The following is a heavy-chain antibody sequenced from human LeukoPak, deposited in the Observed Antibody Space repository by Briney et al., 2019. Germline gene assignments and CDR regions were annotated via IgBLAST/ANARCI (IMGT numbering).Heavy chain of an antibody. J-gene: IGHJ5*02. CDR2: INHSGST. Sequence: PSETLSLTCAVYGGSFSGYYWSWIRQPPGKGLEWIGEINHSGSTNYNPSLKSRVTISVDTSKNQLSLKLSSVTAADTAVYYCAIHIVVVPAAKKKNGFDPWGQGTLVTVSS. D-gene: IGHD2-2*01. V-gene: IGHV4-34*01. CDR3: AIHIVVVPAAKKKNGFDP. CDR1: GGSFSGYY.